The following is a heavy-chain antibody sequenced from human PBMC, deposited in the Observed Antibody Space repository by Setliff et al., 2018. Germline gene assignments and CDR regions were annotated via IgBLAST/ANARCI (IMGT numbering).Heavy chain of an antibody. D-gene: IGHD2-21*02. CDR3: ARNWATAQHYYYGMDV. J-gene: IGHJ6*02. Sequence: GGSLRLSCAASGFTFSPYIIHWVRQAPGKGLEWVALISYDGSTKFYGDSVKGRFTISRDNSENTLYLQMNSLRAEDTAVYYCARNWATAQHYYYGMDVWGQGTTVTVS. V-gene: IGHV3-30*03. CDR2: ISYDGSTK. CDR1: GFTFSPYI.